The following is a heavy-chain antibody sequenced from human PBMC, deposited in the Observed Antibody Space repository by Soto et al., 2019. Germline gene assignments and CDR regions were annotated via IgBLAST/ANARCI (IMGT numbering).Heavy chain of an antibody. CDR1: GFTFSSYG. V-gene: IGHV3-33*01. CDR2: IWYDGSNK. D-gene: IGHD4-17*01. J-gene: IGHJ2*01. Sequence: VQLVESGGGVVQPGGSLRLSCAASGFTFSSYGMHWVRQAPGKGLEWVAIIWYDGSNKYSADSVKGRFTISRDNSRSTLYLQMNGLRPEDTAVYYCARGDYGDRYWYFDLWGRGTLVTVSS. CDR3: ARGDYGDRYWYFDL.